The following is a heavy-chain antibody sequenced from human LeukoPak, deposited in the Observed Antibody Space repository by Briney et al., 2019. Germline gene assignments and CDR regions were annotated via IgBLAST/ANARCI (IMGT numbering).Heavy chain of an antibody. J-gene: IGHJ6*03. Sequence: GGSLRLSCAASGFTFDDYAMHWVRQAPGKGLEWVSGINWNSGSTGYADSVKGRFTISRDNAKNSLYLQMHSLRAEDMALYYCAKARGSSYYYYYMDVWGKGTTVTVSS. CDR2: INWNSGST. D-gene: IGHD3-10*01. CDR3: AKARGSSYYYYYMDV. CDR1: GFTFDDYA. V-gene: IGHV3-9*03.